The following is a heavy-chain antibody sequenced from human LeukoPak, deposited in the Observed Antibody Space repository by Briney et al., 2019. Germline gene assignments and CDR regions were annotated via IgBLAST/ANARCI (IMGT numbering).Heavy chain of an antibody. D-gene: IGHD1-7*01. J-gene: IGHJ4*02. CDR1: GYTFTSYG. CDR3: ARVLNWNYGGLVGYYFDY. CDR2: ISAYNGNT. Sequence: ASVKVSCKASGYTFTSYGISWVRQAPGQGLEWMGWISAYNGNTNYAQKLQGRVTMTTGTSTSTAYMELRSLRSDDTAVYYCARVLNWNYGGLVGYYFDYWGQGTLVTVSS. V-gene: IGHV1-18*01.